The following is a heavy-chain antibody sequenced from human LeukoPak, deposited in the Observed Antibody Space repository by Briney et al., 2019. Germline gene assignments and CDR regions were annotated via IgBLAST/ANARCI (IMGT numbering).Heavy chain of an antibody. J-gene: IGHJ4*02. CDR2: LSTNGDST. CDR1: GFTFNNYA. CDR3: ARYCNGVNCYSGYDY. Sequence: PGGSLRLSCAASGFTFNNYALHWVRQAPGKGLEYVSALSTNGDSTYYANSVKGRFPISRDNSKNTLYLQIGSLRAEDMAVYYCARYCNGVNCYSGYDYWGQGTLVTVSS. V-gene: IGHV3-64*01. D-gene: IGHD2-15*01.